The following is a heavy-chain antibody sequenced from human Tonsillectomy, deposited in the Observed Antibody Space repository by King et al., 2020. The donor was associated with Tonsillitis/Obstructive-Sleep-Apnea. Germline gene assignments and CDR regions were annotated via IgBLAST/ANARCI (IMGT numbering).Heavy chain of an antibody. CDR2: IYYSGST. D-gene: IGHD3-22*01. CDR3: AGHPPVVISPWFDP. Sequence: QLQESGPGLVKPSETLSLTCTVSGGSISSSSYYWGWIRQPPGKGLEWIGSIYYSGSTYYNPSLKSRVTISVDTSKNQFSLKLSSVTAADTAVYYCAGHPPVVISPWFDPWGQGTLVTVSS. CDR1: GGSISSSSYY. V-gene: IGHV4-39*01. J-gene: IGHJ5*02.